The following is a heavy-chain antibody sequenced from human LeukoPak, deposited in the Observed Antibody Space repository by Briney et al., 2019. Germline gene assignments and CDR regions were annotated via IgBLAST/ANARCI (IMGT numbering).Heavy chain of an antibody. CDR2: IYPGDSDT. J-gene: IGHJ4*02. V-gene: IGHV5-51*01. Sequence: GESLKISCKGPGYSFTSYWIGWVRQMPGKGLEWMGIIYPGDSDTRYSPSFQGQVTISADKSISTAYLQWSSLKASDTAMYYCARQGPVTDSSLGYWGQGTLVTVSS. CDR1: GYSFTSYW. CDR3: ARQGPVTDSSLGY. D-gene: IGHD3-22*01.